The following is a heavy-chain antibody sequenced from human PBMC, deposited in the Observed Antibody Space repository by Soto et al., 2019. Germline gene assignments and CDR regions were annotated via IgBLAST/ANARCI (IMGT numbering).Heavy chain of an antibody. CDR1: GFTFSSYA. J-gene: IGHJ4*02. CDR2: ISSNGGST. CDR3: AREYSTEGYFDY. V-gene: IGHV3-64*02. D-gene: IGHD4-4*01. Sequence: GGSLRLSCAASGFTFSSYAMHWVRQAPGKGLEYVSAISSNGGSTYYADSVKGRFTISRDNSKNTLYLQMGSLRAEDMAVYYCAREYSTEGYFDYWGQGTLVTVSS.